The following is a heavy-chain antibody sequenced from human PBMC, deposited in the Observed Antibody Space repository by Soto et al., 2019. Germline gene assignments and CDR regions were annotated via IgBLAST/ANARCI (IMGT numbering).Heavy chain of an antibody. D-gene: IGHD3-10*01. V-gene: IGHV4-4*07. J-gene: IGHJ4*02. CDR2: VYSSGTT. CDR3: ARDIGSYAYGEGY. CDR1: GGSINSYW. Sequence: SETLSLTCSVSGGSINSYWWSWIRQPAGKGLEWIGRVYSSGTTDYNPSLNSRATLSVETSKNQFSLKLSSVTAADTAVYYCARDIGSYAYGEGYWGQGIQVTVPQ.